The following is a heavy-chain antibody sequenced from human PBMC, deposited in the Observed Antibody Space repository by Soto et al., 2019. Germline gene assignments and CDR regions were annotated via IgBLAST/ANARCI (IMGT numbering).Heavy chain of an antibody. CDR2: IIPFFGTS. CDR3: ARVGHITNYGMAV. J-gene: IGHJ6*02. D-gene: IGHD1-26*01. Sequence: QVQLVQSGAEVNNPGSSVKVSCEASGGTFSSYPINWVRQAPGQGLEWMGGIIPFFGTSNYAQKFQGRVTITADDSTSTAYMELRSLRSEDTAVYYCARVGHITNYGMAVWGQGTTVNVSS. CDR1: GGTFSSYP. V-gene: IGHV1-69*01.